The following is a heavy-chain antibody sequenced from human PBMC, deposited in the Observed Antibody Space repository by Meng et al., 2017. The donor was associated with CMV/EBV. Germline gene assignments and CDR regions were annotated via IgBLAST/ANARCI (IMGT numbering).Heavy chain of an antibody. Sequence: QVQRVHSGAEETKPGASVKVSCKTSGYTFTSYYMHWVRQAPGQGLEWMGIINPSGGSTSYAQKFQGRVTMTRDTSTSTVYMELSSLRSEDTAVYYCARARSRKGSSYIAAAGPQMDYWGQGTLVTVSS. CDR1: GYTFTSYY. J-gene: IGHJ4*02. CDR2: INPSGGST. V-gene: IGHV1-46*01. CDR3: ARARSRKGSSYIAAAGPQMDY. D-gene: IGHD6-13*01.